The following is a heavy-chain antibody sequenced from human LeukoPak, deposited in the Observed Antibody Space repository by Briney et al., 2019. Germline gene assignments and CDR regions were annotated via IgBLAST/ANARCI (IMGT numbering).Heavy chain of an antibody. V-gene: IGHV1-46*01. CDR2: INPSGGST. CDR3: ARATVNDAFDI. J-gene: IGHJ3*02. D-gene: IGHD4-17*01. CDR1: GYTFTGYY. Sequence: ASVKVSCKASGYTFTGYYMHWVRQAPGQGLEWMGIINPSGGSTSYAQKFQGRVTMTRDTSTSTVYMELSSLRSEDTAVYYCARATVNDAFDIWGQGTMVTVPS.